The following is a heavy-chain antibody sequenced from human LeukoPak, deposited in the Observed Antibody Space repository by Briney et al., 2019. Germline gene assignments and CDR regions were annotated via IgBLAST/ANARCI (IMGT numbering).Heavy chain of an antibody. CDR1: GALISSGGYY. J-gene: IGHJ4*02. CDR3: ARNNGVDFDY. CDR2: IDDSGRT. V-gene: IGHV4-31*03. Sequence: PSQSLSLTCTVSGALISSGGYYWSWIRQHPGKGPEWIGYIDDSGRTYYNPPLKSRITISVDTSKNHFSLNLNSVTAADTAVYFCARNNGVDFDYWGQGTRVCVSS. D-gene: IGHD2-8*01.